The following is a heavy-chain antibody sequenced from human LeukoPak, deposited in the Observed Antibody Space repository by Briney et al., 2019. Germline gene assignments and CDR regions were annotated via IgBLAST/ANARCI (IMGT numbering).Heavy chain of an antibody. D-gene: IGHD6-19*01. V-gene: IGHV4-39*07. CDR1: GGSISSGSYY. Sequence: PSETLSLTCTVSGGSISSGSYYWSWIRQPPGKGLEWIGQINHSGSTNYNPSLKSRVTISVDTSKNQFSLKLSSVTAADTAVYYCATVRKQWLPHYYYYYYMDVWGKGTTVTVSS. J-gene: IGHJ6*03. CDR3: ATVRKQWLPHYYYYYYMDV. CDR2: INHSGST.